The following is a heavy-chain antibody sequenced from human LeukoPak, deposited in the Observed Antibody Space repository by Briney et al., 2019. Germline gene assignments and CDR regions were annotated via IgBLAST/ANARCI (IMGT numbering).Heavy chain of an antibody. J-gene: IGHJ5*02. CDR2: ISYNGIT. V-gene: IGHV4-39*01. D-gene: IGHD1-26*01. CDR3: ARRPGHTWDMGNWFDP. Sequence: SETLSLTCSVSGDSIRTNNYFWGWIRQPPGMGLEWIGSISYNGITYYNPSLKSRASVSVDTSKNQVSLNLNSVTAADTAIYSCARRPGHTWDMGNWFDPWGQGTLVTVSS. CDR1: GDSIRTNNYF.